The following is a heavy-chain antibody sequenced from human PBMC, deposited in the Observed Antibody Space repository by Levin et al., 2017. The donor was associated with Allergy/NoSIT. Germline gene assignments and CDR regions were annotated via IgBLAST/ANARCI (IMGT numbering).Heavy chain of an antibody. Sequence: QTLSLTCTFSGFSLSTSGMCVSWIRQPPGKALEWLALIDWDDDKYYSTSLKTRLTISKDTSKNQVVLTMTNMDPVDTATYYCARIRGGACLNGMDGWGQGTTVTVSS. CDR1: GFSLSTSGMC. V-gene: IGHV2-70*01. J-gene: IGHJ6*02. CDR2: IDWDDDK. CDR3: ARIRGGACLNGMDG. D-gene: IGHD3-16*01.